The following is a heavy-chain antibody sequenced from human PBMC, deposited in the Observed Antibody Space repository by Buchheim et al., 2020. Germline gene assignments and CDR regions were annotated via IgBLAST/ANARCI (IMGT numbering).Heavy chain of an antibody. J-gene: IGHJ6*02. CDR1: GASINSGGYY. D-gene: IGHD6-19*01. Sequence: HLQGSGPGLVRPSETLSLTCTVSGASINSGGYYWDWVRQPPGKGLEWVGHSYSGGRTYFNPSLKSRVTISFYVSHTQIPLMLTSVTAADTGTYYCARGSYQTGWRGFSYYSMDVWGQGT. V-gene: IGHV4-39*06. CDR3: ARGSYQTGWRGFSYYSMDV. CDR2: SYSGGRT.